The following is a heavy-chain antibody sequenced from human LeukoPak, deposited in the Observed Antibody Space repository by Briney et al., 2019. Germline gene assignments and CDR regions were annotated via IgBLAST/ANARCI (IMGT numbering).Heavy chain of an antibody. CDR3: AKEEGGTYYDFWSGYYIFGY. CDR1: GFTFSSYA. CDR2: ISGSGGST. D-gene: IGHD3-3*01. Sequence: GGSLRLSCAASGFTFSSYAMSWVRQAPGKGLEWVSAISGSGGSTYYADSVKGRFTISRDNSKNTLYLQMNSLRAEDTAVYYCAKEEGGTYYDFWSGYYIFGYWGQGTLVTVSS. V-gene: IGHV3-23*01. J-gene: IGHJ4*02.